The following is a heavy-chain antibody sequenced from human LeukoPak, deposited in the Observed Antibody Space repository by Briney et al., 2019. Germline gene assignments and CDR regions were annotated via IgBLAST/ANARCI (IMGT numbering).Heavy chain of an antibody. CDR3: ARRSGIAVAGAFDY. CDR2: ISGSGGKT. J-gene: IGHJ4*02. Sequence: GGSLRLSCEASGFTFRSYGMSWVRQAPGKGLEWVSVISGSGGKTDYADSVKGRFTISRDNSKNTMYLQMNSLRAEDTAVYYCARRSGIAVAGAFDYWGQGTLITVSS. V-gene: IGHV3-23*01. CDR1: GFTFRSYG. D-gene: IGHD6-19*01.